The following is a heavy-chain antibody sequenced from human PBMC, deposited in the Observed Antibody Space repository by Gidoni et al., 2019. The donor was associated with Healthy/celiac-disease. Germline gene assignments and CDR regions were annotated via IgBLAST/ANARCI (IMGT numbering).Heavy chain of an antibody. CDR2: ISAYNGNT. V-gene: IGHV1-18*01. D-gene: IGHD3-3*01. J-gene: IGHJ4*02. CDR3: ARDPQNYDFWSGYSLGFDY. CDR1: GYTFTSYG. Sequence: QVQLVQSGAEVKKPGASVKVSCKASGYTFTSYGISWVRQAPGQGLEWMGWISAYNGNTNYAQKLQGRVTMTTDTSTSTAYMELRSLSSDDTAVYYCARDPQNYDFWSGYSLGFDYWGQGTLVTVSS.